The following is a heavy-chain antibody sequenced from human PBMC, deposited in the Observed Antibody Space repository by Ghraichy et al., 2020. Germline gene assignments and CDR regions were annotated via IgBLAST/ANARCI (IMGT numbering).Heavy chain of an antibody. Sequence: ETLSLTCAASGFTFSSYWMSWVRQAPGKGLEWVANIKQDGSEKYYVDSVKGRFTISRDNAKNSLYLQMNSLRAEDTAVYYCARVLALAFDIWGQGTMVTVSS. D-gene: IGHD3-3*01. CDR3: ARVLALAFDI. V-gene: IGHV3-7*01. J-gene: IGHJ3*02. CDR1: GFTFSSYW. CDR2: IKQDGSEK.